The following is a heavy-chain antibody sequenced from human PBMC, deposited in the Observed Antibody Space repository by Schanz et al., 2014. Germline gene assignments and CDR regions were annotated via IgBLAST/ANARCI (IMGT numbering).Heavy chain of an antibody. J-gene: IGHJ3*02. CDR1: GFSLSSYN. CDR3: ARSYHDDDDYTRALDM. V-gene: IGHV3-21*01. Sequence: EVQLVESGGGLVQPGGSLRVSCAASGFSLSSYNMNWVRQAPGKGLEWVSAISGSGAGTYYADSVKGRFTISRDNARNSLFLQMNSLRVEDTAVYYCARSYHDDDDYTRALDMWGQGTMVTVSS. D-gene: IGHD3-16*01. CDR2: ISGSGAGT.